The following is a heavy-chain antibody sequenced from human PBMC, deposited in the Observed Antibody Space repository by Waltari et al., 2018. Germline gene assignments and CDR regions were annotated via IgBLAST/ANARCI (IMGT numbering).Heavy chain of an antibody. CDR2: IKQDGSEK. Sequence: EVQLVESGGGLVQPGGSLRLSCAASGFTFSSYWISWVRPAPGKGLEWVANIKQDGSEKYYVDSVKGRFTISRDNAKNSLYLQMNSLRAEDTAVYYCARDRGYYYDSSGNHWGQGTLVTVSS. CDR3: ARDRGYYYDSSGNH. CDR1: GFTFSSYW. J-gene: IGHJ4*02. V-gene: IGHV3-7*01. D-gene: IGHD3-22*01.